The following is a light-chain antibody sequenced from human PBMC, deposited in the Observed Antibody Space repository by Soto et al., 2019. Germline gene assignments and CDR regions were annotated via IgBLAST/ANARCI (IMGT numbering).Light chain of an antibody. V-gene: IGLV1-51*02. Sequence: QSVLTQPPSVSAASGQKVTMSCSGSSSNIGKYYVSWHQQLPGTAPKLLIYENDKRPSGIPDRFSGSKSGTSATLGITGLQTGDEADYYCGTWDSSLTTFVFGTGTKVTVL. J-gene: IGLJ1*01. CDR1: SSNIGKYY. CDR2: END. CDR3: GTWDSSLTTFV.